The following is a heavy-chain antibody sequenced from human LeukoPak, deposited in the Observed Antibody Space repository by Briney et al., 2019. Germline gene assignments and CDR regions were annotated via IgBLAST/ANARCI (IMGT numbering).Heavy chain of an antibody. J-gene: IGHJ3*02. CDR3: AREASGYSYGLDAFDI. V-gene: IGHV3-48*03. D-gene: IGHD5-18*01. Sequence: GGSLRLSCAASGFTFSNYEMNWVRQAPGKGLEWVSYISSSGSSIYYADSVKGRFTISRDNAKNSLYLQMNSLRAEDTAVYYCAREASGYSYGLDAFDIWGQGTLVTVSS. CDR2: ISSSGSSI. CDR1: GFTFSNYE.